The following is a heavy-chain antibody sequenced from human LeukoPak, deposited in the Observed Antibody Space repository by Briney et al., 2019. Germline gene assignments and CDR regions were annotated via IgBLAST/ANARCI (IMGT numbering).Heavy chain of an antibody. J-gene: IGHJ6*03. CDR3: ARVRYYYYMDV. Sequence: PGGSLRLSCAASGFTFSSYSMNWVRQAPGKGLEWVSYISSSSSTIYYADSVKGRFTISRDNAKNSLYLQMNSLRAEDTAVYYCARVRYYYYMDVWGKGTTVTVSS. CDR1: GFTFSSYS. CDR2: ISSSSSTI. V-gene: IGHV3-48*01. D-gene: IGHD3-16*01.